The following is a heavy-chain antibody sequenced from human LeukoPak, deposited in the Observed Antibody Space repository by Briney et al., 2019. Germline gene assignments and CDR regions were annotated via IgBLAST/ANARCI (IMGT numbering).Heavy chain of an antibody. Sequence: SETLSLTCTVSGGSISSYYWSWIRQPPGKGLEWMGYIYYSGSTNYNPSLKSRVTISVDTSKNQFSLKLSSVTAADTAVYYCARCSSGWYYFDYWGQGTLVTVSS. D-gene: IGHD6-19*01. J-gene: IGHJ4*02. CDR3: ARCSSGWYYFDY. CDR1: GGSISSYY. CDR2: IYYSGST. V-gene: IGHV4-59*08.